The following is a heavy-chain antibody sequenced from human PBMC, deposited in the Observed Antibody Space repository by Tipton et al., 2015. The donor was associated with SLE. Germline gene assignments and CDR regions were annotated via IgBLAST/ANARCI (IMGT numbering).Heavy chain of an antibody. D-gene: IGHD2-15*01. CDR3: ARGDGGTDDPFDI. Sequence: TLSLTCTVSGGSIGRHCWGWIRQPPGKGLEWIGSISYGDNSNYNPSLKSRVTISVDTSRNQFSLKLSSVTAADTALYYCARGDGGTDDPFDIWGQGTMVNVSS. CDR2: ISYGDNS. CDR1: GGSIGRHC. V-gene: IGHV4-59*11. J-gene: IGHJ3*02.